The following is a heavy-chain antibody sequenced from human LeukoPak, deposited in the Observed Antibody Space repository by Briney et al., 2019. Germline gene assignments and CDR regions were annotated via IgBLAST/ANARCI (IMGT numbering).Heavy chain of an antibody. D-gene: IGHD1-20*01. Sequence: GGSLRLSCAGSEFTFSSYYMSWVRQAPGKGLEWVANINEDGSEAGYLDSVKGRFTISRDDAKNSLYLQMDSLRAEDTAVYYCARFNLGWLDPWGQGALVTVSS. CDR2: INEDGSEA. CDR3: ARFNLGWLDP. V-gene: IGHV3-7*01. J-gene: IGHJ5*02. CDR1: EFTFSSYY.